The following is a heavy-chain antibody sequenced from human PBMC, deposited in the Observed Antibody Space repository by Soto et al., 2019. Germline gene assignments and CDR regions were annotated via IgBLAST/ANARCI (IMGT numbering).Heavy chain of an antibody. CDR2: IDWDDDK. D-gene: IGHD3-3*01. CDR1: GFSLSTSGMC. CDR3: ASEVFGVVSESY. V-gene: IGHV2-70*11. J-gene: IGHJ4*02. Sequence: SGPTLVNPTQTLTLTCTFSGFSLSTSGMCVSWIRQPPGKALEWLARIDWDDDKYYSTSLKTRLTISKDTSKNQVVLTMTNMDPVDTATYYCASEVFGVVSESYRGQGTLVTVSS.